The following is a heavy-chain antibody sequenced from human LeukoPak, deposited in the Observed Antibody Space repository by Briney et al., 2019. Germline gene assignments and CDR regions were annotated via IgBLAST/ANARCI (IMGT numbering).Heavy chain of an antibody. CDR3: ARDPRISSGCYFDY. CDR2: TYYRSKWGT. V-gene: IGHV6-1*01. D-gene: IGHD6-25*01. J-gene: IGHJ4*02. Sequence: SQTLSLTCAISGDSVSSKSVAWNWIRQFPSRGLEWLGKTYYRSKWGTDYAVSVNSRITINPDTSKNQFSLQLNSVTPEDTAVYYCARDPRISSGCYFDYWGQGTLVTVSS. CDR1: GDSVSSKSVA.